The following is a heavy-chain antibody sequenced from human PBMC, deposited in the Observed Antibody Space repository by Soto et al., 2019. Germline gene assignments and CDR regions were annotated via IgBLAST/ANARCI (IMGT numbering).Heavy chain of an antibody. J-gene: IGHJ4*02. CDR3: AGRPGLEEGPFDY. CDR2: IYYSGST. V-gene: IGHV4-59*03. Sequence: PSETLSLTCTVSGGSISSYYWSWIRQPPGEGLEWIGYIYYSGSTNYNPSLKCRVAFTRDTSACTASMEMSSLRSEDTAVYYCAGRPGLEEGPFDYWGPGTLVTVSS. CDR1: GGSISSYY. D-gene: IGHD1-1*01.